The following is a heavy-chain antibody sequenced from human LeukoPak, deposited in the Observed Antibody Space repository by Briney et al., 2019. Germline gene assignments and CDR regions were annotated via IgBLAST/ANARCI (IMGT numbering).Heavy chain of an antibody. J-gene: IGHJ3*02. CDR1: GFTFSSYA. CDR2: ISGSGGST. CDR3: AKEESRSSWYGRLGAFDI. D-gene: IGHD6-13*01. V-gene: IGHV3-23*01. Sequence: GGSLRLSCAASGFTFSSYAMSWVRQAPGKGLEWASVISGSGGSTNYADSVKGRFSISRDNSKNTLYLQMNSLRAEDTAVYYCAKEESRSSWYGRLGAFDIWGQGTMVTVSS.